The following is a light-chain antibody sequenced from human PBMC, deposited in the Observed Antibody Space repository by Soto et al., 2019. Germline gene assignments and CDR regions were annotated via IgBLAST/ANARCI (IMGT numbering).Light chain of an antibody. CDR3: QQSYSTPLT. V-gene: IGKV1-39*01. Sequence: DIQMTQSPSTLSGSVGDRVTITCRASQRISSYLHWYQQKPGKAPKLLIYAASSLQSGVPPRFSGSGSGTDFTLTISSLQPEDFATYYCQQSYSTPLTFGGGTKVDI. CDR1: QRISSY. J-gene: IGKJ4*01. CDR2: AAS.